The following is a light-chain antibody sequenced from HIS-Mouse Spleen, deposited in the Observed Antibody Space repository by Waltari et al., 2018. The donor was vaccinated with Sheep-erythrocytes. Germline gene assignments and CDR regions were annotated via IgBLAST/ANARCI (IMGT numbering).Light chain of an antibody. CDR3: CSYAGSYNHV. Sequence: QSALTQPRSVSGSPGQSVTIPCPGTSSDVGGYNYVPWYQPPPGKAPKLMIYDVSKRPSGVPDRFSGSKSGNTASLTISGLQAEDEADYYCCSYAGSYNHVFATGTKVTVL. V-gene: IGLV2-11*01. CDR2: DVS. J-gene: IGLJ1*01. CDR1: SSDVGGYNY.